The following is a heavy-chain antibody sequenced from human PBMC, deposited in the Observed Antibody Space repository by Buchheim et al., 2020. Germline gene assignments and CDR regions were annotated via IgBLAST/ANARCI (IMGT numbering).Heavy chain of an antibody. D-gene: IGHD2-2*02. V-gene: IGHV4-4*02. CDR3: ARDHVLGYCSSTSCYTAYYYYYGMDV. CDR2: IYHRGST. CDR1: GGSISSSNW. Sequence: QVQLQESGPGLVKPSGTLSLTCAVSGGSISSSNWWSWVRQPPGKGLEWIGEIYHRGSTNYNPSLKSRVTISVDKSKNQFSLKLSSVTAADTAVYYCARDHVLGYCSSTSCYTAYYYYYGMDVWGQGTT. J-gene: IGHJ6*02.